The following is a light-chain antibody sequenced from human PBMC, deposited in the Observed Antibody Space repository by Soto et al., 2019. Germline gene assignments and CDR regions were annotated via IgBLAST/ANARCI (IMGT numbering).Light chain of an antibody. V-gene: IGKV3-15*01. CDR1: QSVSSN. CDR2: GAS. J-gene: IGKJ1*01. CDR3: QQYNNWLT. Sequence: EIVMTQSPATLFVSPGERATLSCRASQSVSSNLAWYQQKPGQAPRLLIYGASTRATGIPARFSGSGSGTEFTLTISSLQSEDFAVYYCQQYNNWLTFGQGTKVDIK.